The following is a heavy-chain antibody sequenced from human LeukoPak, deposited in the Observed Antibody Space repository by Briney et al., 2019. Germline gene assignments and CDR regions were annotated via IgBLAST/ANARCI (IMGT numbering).Heavy chain of an antibody. J-gene: IGHJ6*02. CDR3: AKRNHEPYGDYVPFYYYYGMDV. D-gene: IGHD4-17*01. CDR1: GFTFSSYA. CDR2: ISGSGGST. V-gene: IGHV3-23*01. Sequence: GGSLRLSCAASGFTFSSYAMSWGRPALGRGGGGVSAISGSGGSTYSAESAKGGFTTSTDNSKNTLYMQMNSLRAEDTAVYYCAKRNHEPYGDYVPFYYYYGMDVWGQGTTVTVSS.